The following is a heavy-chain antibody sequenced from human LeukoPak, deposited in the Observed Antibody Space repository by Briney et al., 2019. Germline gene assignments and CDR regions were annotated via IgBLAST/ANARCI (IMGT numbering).Heavy chain of an antibody. CDR1: GGSISSYF. V-gene: IGHV4-4*07. CDR3: AREYSNGYDFDY. Sequence: PSETLSLTCTVSGGSISSYFWSWIRQPAGKGLEWIGRMYPSVSTNYNPSLKSRVTMSLDTSKNQFSLELSSVTAADTAVYYCAREYSNGYDFDYWGQGTLVTVSS. J-gene: IGHJ4*02. CDR2: MYPSVST. D-gene: IGHD5-18*01.